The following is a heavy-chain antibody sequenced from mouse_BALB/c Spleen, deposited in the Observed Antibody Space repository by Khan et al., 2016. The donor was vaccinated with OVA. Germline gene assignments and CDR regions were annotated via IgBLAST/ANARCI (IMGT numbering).Heavy chain of an antibody. Sequence: QVTLKESGPGILQPSQTLSLTCSFSGFSLNTFGMGVSWIRQPSGKDLELLAHIYWDDDKHYNPSLKSRLTISKDTSNTQVFLKITTVDTADTATYYCARRAGIYYGSSYGYFDVWGAGTTVTVSS. CDR3: ARRAGIYYGSSYGYFDV. CDR2: IYWDDDK. V-gene: IGHV8-6*01. D-gene: IGHD1-1*01. J-gene: IGHJ1*01. CDR1: GFSLNTFGMG.